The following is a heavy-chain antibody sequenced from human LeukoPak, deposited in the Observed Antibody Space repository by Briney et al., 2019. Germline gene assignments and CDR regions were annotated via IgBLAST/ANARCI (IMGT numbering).Heavy chain of an antibody. CDR3: AKDFSDFFPPLFDS. CDR2: ISGLSGRT. D-gene: IGHD2-21*02. J-gene: IGHJ4*01. CDR1: GFSFSSYG. Sequence: PGGTLRLSCATSGFSFSSYGMSWVRQAPGKGLEWVSSISGLSGRTYYADSVKGRVTISRDNSKNALSLQMNSLRAEDTAVYYCAKDFSDFFPPLFDSWGHGTLVTVSS. V-gene: IGHV3-23*01.